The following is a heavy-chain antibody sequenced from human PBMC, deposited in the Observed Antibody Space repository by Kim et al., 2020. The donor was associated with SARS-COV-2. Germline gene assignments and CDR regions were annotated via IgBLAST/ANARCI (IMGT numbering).Heavy chain of an antibody. CDR2: AT. Sequence: ATNYAQTFQDRVTMTRDTSISTLYMELSRLRSDDTAVFYCGRDLVANGVDHWGQGTLVTVSS. J-gene: IGHJ4*02. V-gene: IGHV1-2*02. D-gene: IGHD2-2*01. CDR3: GRDLVANGVDH.